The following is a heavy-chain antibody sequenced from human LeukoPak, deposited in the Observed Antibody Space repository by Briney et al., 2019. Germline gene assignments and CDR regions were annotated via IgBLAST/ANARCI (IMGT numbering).Heavy chain of an antibody. J-gene: IGHJ4*02. CDR1: GFTFSSYW. Sequence: GGSLRLSCAASGFTFSSYWMHWVRQAPGKGLVWVSRINSDGSSTSYADSVKGRFTISRDNAKNALYLQMNSLRAEDTAVYYCASRYYYDSSGRDYWGQGTLVTVSS. CDR2: INSDGSST. V-gene: IGHV3-74*01. D-gene: IGHD3-22*01. CDR3: ASRYYYDSSGRDY.